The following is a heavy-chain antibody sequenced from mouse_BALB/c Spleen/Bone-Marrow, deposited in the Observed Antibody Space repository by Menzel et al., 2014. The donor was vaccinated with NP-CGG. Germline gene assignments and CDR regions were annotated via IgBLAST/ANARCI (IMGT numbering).Heavy chain of an antibody. D-gene: IGHD2-4*01. V-gene: IGHV14-3*02. CDR3: ARWGITTGFAY. Sequence: VQLQQSGAELVKPGASVKLSCTASGFNIKDTYMHWVKRRPEQGLEWIGRIDPANGNTKYDPKFQGKATITADTSSNTAYLQLSSLTSEDTAVYYCARWGITTGFAYWGQGTLVTVSA. CDR1: GFNIKDTY. CDR2: IDPANGNT. J-gene: IGHJ3*01.